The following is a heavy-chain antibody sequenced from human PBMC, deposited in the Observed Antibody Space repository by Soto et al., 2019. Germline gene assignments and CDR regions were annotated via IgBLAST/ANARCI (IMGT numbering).Heavy chain of an antibody. CDR1: GFTFSSYG. J-gene: IGHJ4*02. CDR2: ISYDGSNK. Sequence: QVQLVESGGGVVQPGRSLRLSCAASGFTFSSYGIHWVRQAPGKGLEWVAVISYDGSNKYYADSVKGRFTISRDNSKNKLYLQMNSLRAEDTAVYYCAKDELAHSSGSDYWGQGTLVTVSS. D-gene: IGHD6-19*01. V-gene: IGHV3-30*18. CDR3: AKDELAHSSGSDY.